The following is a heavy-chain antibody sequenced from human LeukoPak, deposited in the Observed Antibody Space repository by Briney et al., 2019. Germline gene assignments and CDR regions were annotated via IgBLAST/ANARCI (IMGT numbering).Heavy chain of an antibody. Sequence: GGSLRLSCVVSGFTFRNYWMSWVRQAPGKRLEWVANINLDGGQKYYVDSVKGRFTISRDNAKNSLYLEMDSLGAEDMAVYYCAREIIGATVLFDYWGQGTLVTVSS. CDR1: GFTFRNYW. D-gene: IGHD4-11*01. V-gene: IGHV3-7*01. J-gene: IGHJ4*02. CDR3: AREIIGATVLFDY. CDR2: INLDGGQK.